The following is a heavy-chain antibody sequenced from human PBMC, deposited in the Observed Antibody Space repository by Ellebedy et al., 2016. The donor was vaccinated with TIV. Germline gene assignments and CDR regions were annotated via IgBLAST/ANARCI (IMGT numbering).Heavy chain of an antibody. V-gene: IGHV4-39*01. CDR1: GGSISSSDYY. Sequence: MPSETLSLTCTVAGGSISSSDYYRGWIRQPPGKGLEWMGSIYYSGSPYYSPSLKSRVTISVDTSKNQFSLKLSSVTAADTAVYYCARHFAHSRFDPWGQGTLVTVSS. CDR3: ARHFAHSRFDP. J-gene: IGHJ5*02. D-gene: IGHD2-15*01. CDR2: IYYSGSP.